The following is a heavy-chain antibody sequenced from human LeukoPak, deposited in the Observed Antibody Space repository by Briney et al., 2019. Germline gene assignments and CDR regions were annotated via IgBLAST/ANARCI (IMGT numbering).Heavy chain of an antibody. J-gene: IGHJ2*01. CDR3: ARTYFQDKSGYRHLDL. Sequence: GGSLRLSCAGSVFTFNNHLMTWVRQAPGQRLESLANIEQDRSEKHHVASVKGRFTIPRHNSHTSLFLPLNSLLAEQPTRPYCARTYFQDKSGYRHLDLWGRGTLLTVSS. D-gene: IGHD3-22*01. CDR2: IEQDRSEK. CDR1: VFTFNNHL. V-gene: IGHV3-7*04.